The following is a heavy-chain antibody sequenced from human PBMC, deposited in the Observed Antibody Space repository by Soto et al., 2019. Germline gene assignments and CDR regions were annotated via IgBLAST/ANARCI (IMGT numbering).Heavy chain of an antibody. J-gene: IGHJ5*02. Sequence: QVQLVESGGGVVQPGRSLRLCCAASGFTFSSYGMHWVRQAPGEGLEWVAVIWYDGSNKYYADSVKGRFTISRDNSKNTLCLEMNSLRAEDTAVYYCVRDGGYYGVGSYFDPWGQGSLVTVSS. CDR3: VRDGGYYGVGSYFDP. D-gene: IGHD3-10*01. CDR2: IWYDGSNK. CDR1: GFTFSSYG. V-gene: IGHV3-33*01.